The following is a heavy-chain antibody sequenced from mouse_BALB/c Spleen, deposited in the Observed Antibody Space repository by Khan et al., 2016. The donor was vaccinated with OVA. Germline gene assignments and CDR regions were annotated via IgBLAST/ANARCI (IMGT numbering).Heavy chain of an antibody. CDR3: ARRGGDYYGAMDY. V-gene: IGHV3-2*02. CDR1: GYSITSDYA. D-gene: IGHD1-1*01. CDR2: ISYSGST. J-gene: IGHJ4*01. Sequence: EVQLLETGPGLVKPSQSLSLTCTVTGYSITSDYAWNWIRQFPGNKLEWMGYISYSGSTSYNPSLKSRISITRDTSKNQFFLQLNSVTTEDTATYYCARRGGDYYGAMDYWGQGTSVTVS.